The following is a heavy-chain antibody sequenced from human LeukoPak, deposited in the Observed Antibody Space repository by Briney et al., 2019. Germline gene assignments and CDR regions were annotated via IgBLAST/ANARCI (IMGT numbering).Heavy chain of an antibody. Sequence: AAVKVSCKASGYTFTGYYIHWVRQAPGQGLEWMGWINPISGGTYYAQKLQGRVSMTRDTSISTAYMEMNRLRSDDTAVYYCARVTRTSAQYFDYWGQGTLVTVSS. V-gene: IGHV1-2*02. D-gene: IGHD2-2*01. J-gene: IGHJ4*02. CDR1: GYTFTGYY. CDR3: ARVTRTSAQYFDY. CDR2: INPISGGT.